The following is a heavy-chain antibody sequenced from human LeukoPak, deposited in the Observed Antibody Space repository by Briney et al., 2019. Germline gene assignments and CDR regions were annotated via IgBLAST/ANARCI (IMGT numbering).Heavy chain of an antibody. CDR2: VYYSGST. D-gene: IGHD5-12*01. J-gene: IGHJ5*01. CDR1: GGSVSSSSYY. V-gene: IGHV4-39*01. Sequence: PSETLSLTCTVSGGSVSSSSYYWGWIRQPPGKGLEWIGSVYYSGSTYYNPSLKSRVTISVDTSKNQFSLKLSSVTAAGTALYYCARRLRGFDSWGQGTLVTVPS. CDR3: ARRLRGFDS.